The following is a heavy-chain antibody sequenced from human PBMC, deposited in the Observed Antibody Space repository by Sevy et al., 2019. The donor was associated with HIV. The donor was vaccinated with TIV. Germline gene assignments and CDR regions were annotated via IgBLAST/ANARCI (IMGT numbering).Heavy chain of an antibody. CDR3: ARRIGSSSWYEVGWDYYYCMDV. J-gene: IGHJ6*02. CDR1: GFTFSSYW. CDR2: IKQDGSEK. D-gene: IGHD6-13*01. Sequence: GGSLRLSCAASGFTFSSYWMSWVRQAPGKGLEWVANIKQDGSEKCYVDSVKGRFTISRDNAKNSLYLQMNSLRAEDTAVYYCARRIGSSSWYEVGWDYYYCMDVWGQGTTVTVSS. V-gene: IGHV3-7*01.